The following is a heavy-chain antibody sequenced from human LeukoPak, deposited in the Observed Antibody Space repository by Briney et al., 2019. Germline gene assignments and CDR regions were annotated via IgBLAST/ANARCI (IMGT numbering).Heavy chain of an antibody. V-gene: IGHV3-13*01. J-gene: IGHJ6*02. D-gene: IGHD3-10*01. CDR1: GFTFSSYD. CDR2: IGTAGDT. CDR3: ARVLGSYGMDV. Sequence: PGGSLRLSCAASGFTFSSYDMHWVRQATGKGLEWVSAIGTAGDTYYPGSVKGRFTISRENAKNSLYLQMNSLRAGDTAVYYSARVLGSYGMDVWGQGTTVTVSS.